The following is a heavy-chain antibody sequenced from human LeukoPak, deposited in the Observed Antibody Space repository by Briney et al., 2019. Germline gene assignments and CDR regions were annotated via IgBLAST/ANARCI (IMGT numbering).Heavy chain of an antibody. Sequence: GGSLTLSCAARSFTPNYWMHWVRQAPGKGPVWVSRISGDGSTTFYADSGKGRFTISRDNSKNTLYLQMNSLRAEDTAVYYCTRGYSGYGNFDCWGQGTLVTVSS. CDR3: TRGYSGYGNFDC. J-gene: IGHJ4*02. V-gene: IGHV3-74*01. CDR2: ISGDGSTT. D-gene: IGHD5-12*01. CDR1: SFTPNYW.